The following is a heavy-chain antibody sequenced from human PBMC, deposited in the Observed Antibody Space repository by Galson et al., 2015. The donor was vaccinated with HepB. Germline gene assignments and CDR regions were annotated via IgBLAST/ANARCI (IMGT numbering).Heavy chain of an antibody. CDR1: GFTFSRSW. V-gene: IGHV3-7*03. Sequence: SLRLSCAASGFTFSRSWLTWVRQAPGKGLEWVANIKEDGSEKYYVDSVKGRFTISRDNPKNSLYLQMNSLRADDTAVYYCAKGKTYGAISAFDYWGQGTLVTVSS. J-gene: IGHJ4*02. CDR3: AKGKTYGAISAFDY. CDR2: IKEDGSEK. D-gene: IGHD4-23*01.